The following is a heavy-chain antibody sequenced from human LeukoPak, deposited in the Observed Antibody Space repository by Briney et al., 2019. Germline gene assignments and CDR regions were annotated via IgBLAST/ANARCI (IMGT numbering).Heavy chain of an antibody. Sequence: SETLSLTCVVSGGSISSTTYYWGWIRQPPGKGLEWVGSLSHNGNTYYNPPLKSRVTISGDSSKNQFSLQLTSVTAADTAFYYCARDLTTGLAYFDYWGQGALVTVSS. D-gene: IGHD1-1*01. CDR3: ARDLTTGLAYFDY. CDR2: LSHNGNT. V-gene: IGHV4-39*07. J-gene: IGHJ4*02. CDR1: GGSISSTTYY.